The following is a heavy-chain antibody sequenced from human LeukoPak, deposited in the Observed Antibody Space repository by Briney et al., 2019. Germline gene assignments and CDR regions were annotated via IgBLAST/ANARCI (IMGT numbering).Heavy chain of an antibody. CDR2: ISAYNGNT. J-gene: IGHJ6*02. CDR1: GYTFTSYG. D-gene: IGHD3-22*01. Sequence: GASVKVSCKASGYTFTSYGISWVRQAPGQGLEWMGWISAYNGNTNYAQKLQGRVTMTTDTSTSTAYMELRSPRSDDTAVYYCATAGGYYDLWDYYYGMDVWGQGTTVTVSS. V-gene: IGHV1-18*01. CDR3: ATAGGYYDLWDYYYGMDV.